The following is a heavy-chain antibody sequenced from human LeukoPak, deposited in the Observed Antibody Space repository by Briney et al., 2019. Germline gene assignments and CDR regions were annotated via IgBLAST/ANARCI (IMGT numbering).Heavy chain of an antibody. J-gene: IGHJ4*02. CDR3: AGYCSGGSCYSG. V-gene: IGHV4-34*01. Sequence: PSETLSLTCAVYGGSFSGYYWSWIRQPPGKGLEWIGEINHSGSTNYNPSLKSRVTISVDTSKKQFSLKLSSVTAADTAVYYCAGYCSGGSCYSGWGQGTLVTVSS. CDR2: INHSGST. D-gene: IGHD2-15*01. CDR1: GGSFSGYY.